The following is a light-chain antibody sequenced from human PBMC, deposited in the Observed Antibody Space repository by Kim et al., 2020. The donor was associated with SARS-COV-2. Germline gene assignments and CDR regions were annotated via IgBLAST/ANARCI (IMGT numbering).Light chain of an antibody. J-gene: IGKJ4*01. Sequence: DIQMTQSPSSLSASVGDRVTITCRASQSISSYLNWYQQKPGKAPKLLIFAASSLQSGVLSRFSGSGSGTDFTLIISSLQPEDVATYYCQQSYSTPPLTFGGGTKVDIK. CDR3: QQSYSTPPLT. CDR2: AAS. V-gene: IGKV1-39*01. CDR1: QSISSY.